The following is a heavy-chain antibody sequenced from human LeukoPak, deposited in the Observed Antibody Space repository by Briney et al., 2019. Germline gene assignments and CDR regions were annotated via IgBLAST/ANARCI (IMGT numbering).Heavy chain of an antibody. CDR3: ARHASSSGSYGWFDP. CDR2: IYHSGSI. CDR1: GGSISTYY. D-gene: IGHD1-26*01. Sequence: SETLSLTCTVSGGSISTYYWSWIRQPPGKGLEWIGYIYHSGSINYNPSLRSRVTMSVDTSKNQFSLNLSSVTAADTAVYYCARHASSSGSYGWFDPWGQGTLVTVSS. V-gene: IGHV4-59*08. J-gene: IGHJ5*02.